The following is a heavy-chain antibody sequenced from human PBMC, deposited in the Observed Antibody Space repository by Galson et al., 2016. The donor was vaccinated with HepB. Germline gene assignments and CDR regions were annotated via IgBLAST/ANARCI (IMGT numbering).Heavy chain of an antibody. D-gene: IGHD3-22*01. V-gene: IGHV1-69*06. J-gene: IGHJ4*02. CDR1: GGTFSGYV. CDR3: ARDQSRGQRGGPIDS. CDR2: ILPSFGTA. Sequence: SVKVSCKASGGTFSGYVINWVRQAPGQGLEWMGGILPSFGTADYAQEFQDRVTITADKSTYTAYMEMTSLRSEDTAIYYCARDQSRGQRGGPIDSWGQGTLVTVSS.